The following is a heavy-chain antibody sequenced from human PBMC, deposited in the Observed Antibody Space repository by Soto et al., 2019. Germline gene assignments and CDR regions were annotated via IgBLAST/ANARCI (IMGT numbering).Heavy chain of an antibody. V-gene: IGHV3-23*01. CDR2: ISGSGGST. D-gene: IGHD4-17*01. CDR1: GFTFSSYA. J-gene: IGHJ4*02. Sequence: GVSLRLSCAASGFTFSSYAMSWVRQAPGKGLEWVSAISGSGGSTYYADSVKGRFTLSRDNTKNTLYLQMNSLRAEDTVVYYCAKVHDYGDYFGYWGQGTLVTVSS. CDR3: AKVHDYGDYFGY.